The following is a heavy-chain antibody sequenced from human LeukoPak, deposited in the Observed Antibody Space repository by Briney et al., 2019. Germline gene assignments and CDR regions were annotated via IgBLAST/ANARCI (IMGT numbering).Heavy chain of an antibody. CDR3: ARGLSCSGGSCYYRGSWFDP. CDR1: GYTFTSYD. J-gene: IGHJ5*02. Sequence: GASVKVSCKASGYTFTSYDINWVRQATGRGLEWMGWMNPNSGNTGYAQKFQGRVTITRNTSISTAYMELSSLRSEDTAVYYCARGLSCSGGSCYYRGSWFDPWGQGTLVTVSS. D-gene: IGHD2-15*01. V-gene: IGHV1-8*03. CDR2: MNPNSGNT.